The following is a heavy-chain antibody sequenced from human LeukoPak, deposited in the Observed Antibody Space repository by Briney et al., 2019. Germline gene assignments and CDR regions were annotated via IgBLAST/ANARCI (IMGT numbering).Heavy chain of an antibody. CDR1: GYTFAGYY. Sequence: GASVKVSCKASGYTFAGYYMHWVRQAPGQGLEWMGWINPNSGGTNYAQKFQGRVTMTRDTSISTAYMELSRLRSDDTAVYYCATESPYYDFWSGYYYYYYMDVWAKGPRSPSP. V-gene: IGHV1-2*02. CDR3: ATESPYYDFWSGYYYYYYMDV. J-gene: IGHJ6*03. CDR2: INPNSGGT. D-gene: IGHD3-3*01.